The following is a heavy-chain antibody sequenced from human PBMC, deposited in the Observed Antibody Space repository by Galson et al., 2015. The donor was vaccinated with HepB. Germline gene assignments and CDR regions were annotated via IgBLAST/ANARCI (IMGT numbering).Heavy chain of an antibody. V-gene: IGHV3-48*03. CDR1: GFTFSSYE. J-gene: IGHJ1*01. Sequence: SLRLSCAASGFTFSSYEMNWVRQAPGKGLEWVSYIRSSGSTIYYADSVKGRFTISRDNAKNSLYLQMNSLRAEDTAVYYCARAGGKGYFHHWGQGTLVTVSS. D-gene: IGHD3-10*01. CDR3: ARAGGKGYFHH. CDR2: IRSSGSTI.